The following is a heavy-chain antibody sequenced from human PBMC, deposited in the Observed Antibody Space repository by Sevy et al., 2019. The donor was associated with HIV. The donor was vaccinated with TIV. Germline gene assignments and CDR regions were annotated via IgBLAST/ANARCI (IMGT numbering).Heavy chain of an antibody. Sequence: GGSLRLSCAASGFTFSSFHMHWVRQAPGKGLEWVALISYDGISKYYGDSVKGRFTVSRDNSKNTLYLQMNSLRAEDTAVYYCARDHMTTVTKFDYWGQRTLVTVSS. CDR2: ISYDGISK. D-gene: IGHD4-17*01. V-gene: IGHV3-30-3*01. CDR1: GFTFSSFH. CDR3: ARDHMTTVTKFDY. J-gene: IGHJ4*02.